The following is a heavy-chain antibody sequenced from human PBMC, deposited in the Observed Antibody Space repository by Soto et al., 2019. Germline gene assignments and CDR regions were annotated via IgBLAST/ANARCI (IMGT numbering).Heavy chain of an antibody. J-gene: IGHJ4*02. D-gene: IGHD4-17*01. CDR1: GFTLSSYS. CDR2: ISSSDINI. Sequence: EVQLVESGGGLIQPGGSRRLSCAASGFTLSSYSMNWVRKAPGKGLDWISYISSSDINIYYADSVKGRFTISRDIAKNSLYLQMNSLRAEDTAVYYCARDYGDYVPRNDYWGQGTLVTVSS. V-gene: IGHV3-48*01. CDR3: ARDYGDYVPRNDY.